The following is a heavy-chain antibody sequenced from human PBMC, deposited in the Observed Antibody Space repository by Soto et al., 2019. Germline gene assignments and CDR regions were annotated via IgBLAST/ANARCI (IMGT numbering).Heavy chain of an antibody. CDR2: IYHSGST. D-gene: IGHD1-7*01. V-gene: IGHV4-30-2*01. J-gene: IGHJ4*02. CDR1: GGSIRSGGYF. CDR3: ARLFSNFWHYFES. Sequence: TLSLTCAVSGGSIRSGGYFWSWIQQPPGKGLEWIGNIYHSGSTYYSPSLRSRVTISVDRSKNQFSLKLSSVTAADTAVYYCARLFSNFWHYFESWGQGTLVTVSS.